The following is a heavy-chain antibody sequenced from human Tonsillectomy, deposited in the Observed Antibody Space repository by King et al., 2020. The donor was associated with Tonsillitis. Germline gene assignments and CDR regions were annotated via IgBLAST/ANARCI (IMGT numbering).Heavy chain of an antibody. V-gene: IGHV4-59*01. Sequence: QMQLQESGPGLVKPSETLSLTCTVSGGSISSYYWSWIRQPPGKGLEWIGYIYYSGSTNYNPSLKSRVTISVDTSKNQFSLKLSSVTAADTAVYYCARLGYSYGYYYYYYMDVWGKGTTVTVSS. CDR1: GGSISSYY. CDR2: IYYSGST. CDR3: ARLGYSYGYYYYYYMDV. J-gene: IGHJ6*03. D-gene: IGHD5-18*01.